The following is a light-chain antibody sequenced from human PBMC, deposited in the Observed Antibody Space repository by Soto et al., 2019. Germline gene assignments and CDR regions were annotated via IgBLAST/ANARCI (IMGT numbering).Light chain of an antibody. J-gene: IGLJ2*01. V-gene: IGLV9-49*01. CDR2: VGTGGIVG. CDR1: SGYSNYK. CDR3: GADHGSGNNFVLV. Sequence: QAVVTQPPSASASLGASVTLTCTLSSGYSNYKVDWYQQRPGQGPRFVMRVGTGGIVGSKGDGIPDRFSVLGSGLNRYLTIKNIQEEDESDYHCGADHGSGNNFVLVFGGGTKVTVL.